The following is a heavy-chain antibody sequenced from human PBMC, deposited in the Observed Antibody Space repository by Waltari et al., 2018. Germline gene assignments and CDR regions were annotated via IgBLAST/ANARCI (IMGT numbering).Heavy chain of an antibody. CDR3: ARDGGVIGDDAFDI. V-gene: IGHV4-4*07. CDR2: IYTSGST. D-gene: IGHD3-3*01. CDR1: GGSISSYY. J-gene: IGHJ3*02. Sequence: QVQLQESGPGLVKPSETLSLTCTVPGGSISSYYWSWIRQPAGKGLEWIGRIYTSGSTNYNPSLKSRVTMSVDTSKNQFSLKLSSVTAADTAVYYCARDGGVIGDDAFDIWGQGTMVTVSS.